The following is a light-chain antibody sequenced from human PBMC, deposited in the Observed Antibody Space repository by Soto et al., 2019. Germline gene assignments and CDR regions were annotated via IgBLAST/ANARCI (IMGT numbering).Light chain of an antibody. CDR2: KAS. Sequence: DIQMTQSPSIRSASVGDGVTIACRASQGVTLWLTWYQQKPGKAPKLLLYKASTLESGVPSRFSGNGSETDFTLTISSLQPDDIGTYYCQQYNSYPYTFGQGTKLEIK. V-gene: IGKV1-5*03. CDR1: QGVTLW. CDR3: QQYNSYPYT. J-gene: IGKJ2*01.